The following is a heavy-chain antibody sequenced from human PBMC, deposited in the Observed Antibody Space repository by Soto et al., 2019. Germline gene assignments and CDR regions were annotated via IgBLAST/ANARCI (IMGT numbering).Heavy chain of an antibody. D-gene: IGHD3-10*01. CDR2: INHVGGT. CDR1: GGFLSESY. CDR3: ARDPYYYASDF. J-gene: IGHJ4*02. V-gene: IGHV4-34*01. Sequence: SETLSLTCAVYGGFLSESYWTWIRQPPGKGLEWIGEINHVGGTNYNPSLKSRVTMSVDTSQNQFSLRAEDTAIYYCARDPYYYASDFWGQGTRVTVSS.